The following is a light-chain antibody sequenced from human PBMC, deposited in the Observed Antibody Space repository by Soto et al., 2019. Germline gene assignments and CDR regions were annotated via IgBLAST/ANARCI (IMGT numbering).Light chain of an antibody. CDR2: GAS. CDR1: QSISSN. CDR3: QQYSNWPLT. J-gene: IGKJ4*01. Sequence: ETVMTQSPATLYVSPGERATLSCRASQSISSNVAWYQQKPGQAPRLLIYGASTRAIGIPARFSGSVSGTEFSLTISSLQSEDFAVYYCQQYSNWPLTFGGGTKVEIK. V-gene: IGKV3-15*01.